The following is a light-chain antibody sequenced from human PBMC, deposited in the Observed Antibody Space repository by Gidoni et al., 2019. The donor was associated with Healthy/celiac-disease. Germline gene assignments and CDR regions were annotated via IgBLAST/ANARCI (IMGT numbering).Light chain of an antibody. CDR1: QSISSW. CDR3: QQYNSYSPET. V-gene: IGKV1-5*01. CDR2: DAS. J-gene: IGKJ2*01. Sequence: DIQMTQSPSTLSASVGDRVTITCRASQSISSWLAWYQQKPGKAPKLLIYDASSLDSGVPSRFSGSGSGTEFTLTISSLQPDDFATYYCQQYNSYSPETFGQGTKLEIK.